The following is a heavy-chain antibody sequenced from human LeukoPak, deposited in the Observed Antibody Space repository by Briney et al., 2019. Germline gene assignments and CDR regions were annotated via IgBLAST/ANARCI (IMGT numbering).Heavy chain of an antibody. D-gene: IGHD3-22*01. V-gene: IGHV1-18*01. CDR1: GGTFTSYG. CDR2: ISAYNGNT. CDR3: ARDLYDSSGSYGMDV. Sequence: ASVKVSCKASGGTFTSYGISWVRQAPGQGLVWMGWISAYNGNTNYAQKLQGRVTMTTDTSTSTAYMELRSLRSDDTAVYYCARDLYDSSGSYGMDVWGQGTTVTVSS. J-gene: IGHJ6*02.